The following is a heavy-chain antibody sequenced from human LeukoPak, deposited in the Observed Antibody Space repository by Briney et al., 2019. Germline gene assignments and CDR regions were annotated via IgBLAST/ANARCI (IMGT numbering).Heavy chain of an antibody. Sequence: GGSLRLSCAASGFTFSSYWMHWVRQAPGKGLVWVSRINSDGTNTNYADSVKGRFTVSRDNSKNTLYLQMNSLRAEDTAVYYCAREGPSIAAAGTRWFDPWGQGTLVTVSS. CDR3: AREGPSIAAAGTRWFDP. J-gene: IGHJ5*02. D-gene: IGHD6-13*01. CDR1: GFTFSSYW. V-gene: IGHV3-74*01. CDR2: INSDGTNT.